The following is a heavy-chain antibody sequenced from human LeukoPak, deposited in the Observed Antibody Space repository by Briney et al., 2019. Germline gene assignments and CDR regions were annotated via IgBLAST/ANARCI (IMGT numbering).Heavy chain of an antibody. D-gene: IGHD3-22*01. Sequence: GGSLRLSCAASGFTVSSNYMSWVRQAPGKGLEWVSVIYSGGSTYYADSVKGRFTISRDNSKNTLYLQMNSLRAEDTAVYYCASRDYYDSSGYNDAFDIWGQGTMSPSLQ. J-gene: IGHJ3*02. CDR2: IYSGGST. V-gene: IGHV3-53*01. CDR3: ASRDYYDSSGYNDAFDI. CDR1: GFTVSSNY.